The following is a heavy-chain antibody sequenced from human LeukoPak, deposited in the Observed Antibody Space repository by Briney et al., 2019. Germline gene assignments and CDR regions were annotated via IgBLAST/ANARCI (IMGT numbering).Heavy chain of an antibody. Sequence: GGSLRLSCAASGLTGSIDYMSWVRQAPGKGLEWVSVIYRGGNTYYADSLKGRFTISRDNSKNTVYLQMNSLRAEDTAVYYCASPGGIAVPNPPDYWGQGTLVTVSS. CDR3: ASPGGIAVPNPPDY. J-gene: IGHJ4*02. V-gene: IGHV3-66*01. CDR1: GLTGSIDY. CDR2: IYRGGNT. D-gene: IGHD6-19*01.